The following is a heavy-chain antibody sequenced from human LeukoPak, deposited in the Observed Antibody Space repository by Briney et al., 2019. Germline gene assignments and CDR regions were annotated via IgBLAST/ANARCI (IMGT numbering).Heavy chain of an antibody. D-gene: IGHD3-22*01. V-gene: IGHV4-39*01. CDR1: GGSISSSSYY. J-gene: IGHJ4*02. Sequence: PSETLSLTCTVSGGSISSSSYYWGWIRQPPGKGLEWIGSIYYSGSTYYNPSLKSRVTISVDTSKNQFSLKLSSVTAADTAVYYCARLTMIVVVIRWGQGTLVTVSS. CDR3: ARLTMIVVVIR. CDR2: IYYSGST.